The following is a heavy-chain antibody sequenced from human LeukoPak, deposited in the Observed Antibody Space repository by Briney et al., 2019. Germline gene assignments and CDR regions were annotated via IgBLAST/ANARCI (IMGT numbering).Heavy chain of an antibody. CDR1: GYTFTSYA. J-gene: IGHJ4*02. CDR2: INAGNGNT. V-gene: IGHV1-3*01. CDR3: ARVAMGGYGPDPYFDY. D-gene: IGHD5-18*01. Sequence: EASVKVSCKASGYTFTSYAMHWVRQAPGQRLEWMGWINAGNGNTKYSQKFQGRVTITRDTSASTAYMELSSLRSEDTAVYYCARVAMGGYGPDPYFDYWGQGTLVTVSS.